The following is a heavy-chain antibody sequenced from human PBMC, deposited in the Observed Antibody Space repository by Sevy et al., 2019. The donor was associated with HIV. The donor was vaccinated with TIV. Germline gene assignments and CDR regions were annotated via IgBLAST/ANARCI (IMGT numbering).Heavy chain of an antibody. Sequence: GGSLRLSCAASGFTFSTYDMHWVRQAPGKGLEWVAIISHDGSYRYYADSVRGRFSMSRDSSKNTLYLQMSGLSIEDTAVYYCAKNMPPGGSYFSRHGMDVWGRGTTVTVSS. D-gene: IGHD3-16*01. CDR1: GFTFSTYD. CDR2: ISHDGSYR. J-gene: IGHJ6*02. CDR3: AKNMPPGGSYFSRHGMDV. V-gene: IGHV3-30*18.